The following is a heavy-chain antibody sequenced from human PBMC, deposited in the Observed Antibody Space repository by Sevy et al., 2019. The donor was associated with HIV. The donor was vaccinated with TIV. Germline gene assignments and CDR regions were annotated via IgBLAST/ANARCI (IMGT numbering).Heavy chain of an antibody. J-gene: IGHJ6*02. V-gene: IGHV4-61*02. CDR2: IHTTGST. CDR1: GGSISSGNYY. Sequence: SDTLSLTCTVSGGSISSGNYYWSWIRQPAGKGLEWIGRIHTTGSTNYNPSLKSRVTMSVDTSKNQFSLKLSSVTAADTAAYYCARTTIPSLDMDVWGQGTTVTVSS. CDR3: ARTTIPSLDMDV. D-gene: IGHD4-4*01.